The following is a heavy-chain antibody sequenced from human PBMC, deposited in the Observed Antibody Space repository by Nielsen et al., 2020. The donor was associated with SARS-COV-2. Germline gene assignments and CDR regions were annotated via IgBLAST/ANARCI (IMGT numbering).Heavy chain of an antibody. D-gene: IGHD3-16*01. Sequence: SLKISCAASGFTFDDYAMHWVRQAPGKGLEWVSGISWNSGSIGYADSVKGRFTISRDNAKNSLYLQMNSLRAEGTALYHCARDGTWGNWFDPWGQGTLVTVSS. CDR2: ISWNSGSI. V-gene: IGHV3-9*01. CDR3: ARDGTWGNWFDP. J-gene: IGHJ5*02. CDR1: GFTFDDYA.